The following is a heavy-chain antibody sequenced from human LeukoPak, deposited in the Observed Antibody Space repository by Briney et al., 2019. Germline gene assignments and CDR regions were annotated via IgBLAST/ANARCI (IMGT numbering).Heavy chain of an antibody. CDR1: GGTFSSYA. Sequence: SVKVSCKASGGTFSSYAISWVRQAPGQGLEWMGRIIPILGIANYAQKFQGRVTITADKSTSTAYMELSSLRSEDTAVYYCARDYDSGGLYYFDYWGQGTLVTVSS. D-gene: IGHD3-22*01. CDR3: ARDYDSGGLYYFDY. CDR2: IIPILGIA. V-gene: IGHV1-69*04. J-gene: IGHJ4*02.